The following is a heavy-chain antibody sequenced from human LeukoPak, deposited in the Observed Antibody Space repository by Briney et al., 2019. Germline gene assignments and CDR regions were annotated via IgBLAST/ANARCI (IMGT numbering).Heavy chain of an antibody. J-gene: IGHJ4*02. V-gene: IGHV3-23*01. CDR3: AKACGGSCYGGFDY. D-gene: IGHD2-15*01. CDR2: ISGSGGST. CDR1: GFTFSRYA. Sequence: GGSLRLSCAASGFTFSRYAMSWVRQAPGKGLEWVSAISGSGGSTYYADSVKGRFTISRDNSKNTLYLQMNSLRAEDTAVYYCAKACGGSCYGGFDYWGQGTLVTVSS.